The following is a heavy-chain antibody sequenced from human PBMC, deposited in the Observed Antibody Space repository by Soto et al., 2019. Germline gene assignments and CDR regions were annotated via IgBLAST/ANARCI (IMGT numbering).Heavy chain of an antibody. J-gene: IGHJ4*02. CDR2: ISYDGSNK. Sequence: SGGSLRLSCAASGFTFSSYAMHWVRQAPGKGLEWVAVISYDGSNKYYADSVKGRFTISRDNSKNTLYLQMNSLRAEDTAVYYCASSGVGAYYFDYWGQGTLVTVSS. D-gene: IGHD1-26*01. CDR3: ASSGVGAYYFDY. V-gene: IGHV3-30-3*01. CDR1: GFTFSSYA.